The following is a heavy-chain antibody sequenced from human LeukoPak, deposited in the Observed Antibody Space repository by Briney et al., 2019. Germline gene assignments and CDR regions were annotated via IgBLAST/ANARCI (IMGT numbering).Heavy chain of an antibody. V-gene: IGHV4-59*01. J-gene: IGHJ2*01. D-gene: IGHD7-27*01. CDR1: GGSISNYY. CDR2: IHYSGYT. Sequence: PSENLSLTCAVSGGSISNYYCSWIRQPPGKGLEWLGYIHYSGYTNYNPSLKSRVTISVDTSKNQFSLNLSSVTAADTAVYYCARHWGSDWYFDLWGRGTLVTVSS. CDR3: ARHWGSDWYFDL.